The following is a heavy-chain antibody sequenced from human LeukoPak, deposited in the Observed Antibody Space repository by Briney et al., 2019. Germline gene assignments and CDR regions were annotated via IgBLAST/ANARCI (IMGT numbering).Heavy chain of an antibody. V-gene: IGHV4-59*08. CDR2: IYYSGST. J-gene: IGHJ5*02. D-gene: IGHD3-22*01. CDR1: GGSISSYY. Sequence: SETLSLTCTVSGGSISSYYWSWIRQPPGKGVEWIGYIYYSGSTNYNPSLKSRVTISVDTSKNQFSLKLSSVTAADTAVYYCARHREAYYSNWFDPWGQGTLVTVSS. CDR3: ARHREAYYSNWFDP.